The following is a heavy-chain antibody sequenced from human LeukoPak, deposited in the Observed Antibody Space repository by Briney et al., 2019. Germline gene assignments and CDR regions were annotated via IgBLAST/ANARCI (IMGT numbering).Heavy chain of an antibody. D-gene: IGHD3-3*01. CDR2: IYTSGST. V-gene: IGHV4-4*07. Sequence: SETLSLTCTVSGGSISSYYWSWIRQPAGKGLEWIGRIYTSGSTNYNPSLKSRVTMSVDTSKNQFSLKLSSVTAADTAVYYCARVPSITIFGVVTFGAFDIWGQGTMVTVSS. J-gene: IGHJ3*02. CDR3: ARVPSITIFGVVTFGAFDI. CDR1: GGSISSYY.